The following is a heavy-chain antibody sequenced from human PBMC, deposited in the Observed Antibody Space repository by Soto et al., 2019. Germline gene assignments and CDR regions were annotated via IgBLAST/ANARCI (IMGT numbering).Heavy chain of an antibody. Sequence: SETLSLTWTVAGGSISSYYGSWIRQPAGKGLEWIGRMQLTGNTNYNPSLEGRVTMTVDTSKNQLSLRMTSVTAADTAVYFCAKDRSSMRWFDPWGQGVLVTVSS. V-gene: IGHV4-4*07. CDR2: MQLTGNT. CDR1: GGSISSYY. CDR3: AKDRSSMRWFDP. J-gene: IGHJ5*02.